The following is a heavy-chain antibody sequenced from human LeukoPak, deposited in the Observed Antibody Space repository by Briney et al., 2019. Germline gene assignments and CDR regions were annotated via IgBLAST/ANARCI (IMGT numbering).Heavy chain of an antibody. V-gene: IGHV3-48*01. D-gene: IGHD3-9*01. CDR1: GFTFSSYS. Sequence: GGSLRLSCAASGFTFSSYSMNWVRQAPGKGLEWVSYISSSSSTIYYADSVKGRFTISRDNAKNSLYLQMNSLRAEDTAIYYCAKDRRGNILTGYYKAPLDYWGQGTLVTVSS. CDR2: ISSSSSTI. CDR3: AKDRRGNILTGYYKAPLDY. J-gene: IGHJ4*02.